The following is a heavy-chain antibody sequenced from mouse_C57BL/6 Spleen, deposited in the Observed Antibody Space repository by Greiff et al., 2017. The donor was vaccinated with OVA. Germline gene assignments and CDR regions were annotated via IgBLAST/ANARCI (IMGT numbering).Heavy chain of an antibody. CDR1: GYSFTGYY. CDR3: ARENLLLAMDY. D-gene: IGHD1-1*01. J-gene: IGHJ4*01. CDR2: INPSTGGT. Sequence: EVQLQQSGPELVKPGASVKISCKASGYSFTGYYMNWVKQSPEKSLEWIGEINPSTGGTTYNQKFKAKATLTVDKSSSTAYMQLKSLTSEDSAVYYCARENLLLAMDYWGQGTSVTVSS. V-gene: IGHV1-42*01.